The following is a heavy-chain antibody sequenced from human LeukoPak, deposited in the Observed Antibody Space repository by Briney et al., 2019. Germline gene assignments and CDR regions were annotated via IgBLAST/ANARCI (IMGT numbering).Heavy chain of an antibody. CDR1: GFTFSSYG. V-gene: IGHV3-33*01. J-gene: IGHJ6*02. CDR3: ARVYDSSGYYPNYYYYGMDV. D-gene: IGHD3-22*01. Sequence: PGGSLRLSCAASGFTFSSYGMHWVRQAPGKGLEWVAVIWYDGSNKYYTDSVKGRFTISRDNAKNSLYLQMNSLRAEDTAVYYCARVYDSSGYYPNYYYYGMDVWGQGTTVTVSS. CDR2: IWYDGSNK.